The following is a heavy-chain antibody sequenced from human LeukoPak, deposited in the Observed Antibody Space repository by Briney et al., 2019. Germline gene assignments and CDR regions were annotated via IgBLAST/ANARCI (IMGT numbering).Heavy chain of an antibody. CDR3: ARDQEGFDY. J-gene: IGHJ4*02. Sequence: GALVKVSCKASGYTFTSNYIHWVRQAHGQGLEWMGMIYPRDGSTSYAQKFQGRVTVTRDTSTSTVHMELSGLRSEDTAVYYCARDQEGFDYWGQGTLVTVSS. CDR2: IYPRDGST. CDR1: GYTFTSNY. V-gene: IGHV1-46*01.